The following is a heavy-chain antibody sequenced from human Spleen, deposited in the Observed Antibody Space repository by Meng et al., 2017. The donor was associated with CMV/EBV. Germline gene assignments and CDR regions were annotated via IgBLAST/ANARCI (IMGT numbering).Heavy chain of an antibody. J-gene: IGHJ4*02. CDR1: GGSISRISYY. CDR2: VYYTGSI. V-gene: IGHV4-39*07. CDR3: ARIQGVAAAGYYFDY. Sequence: SCTVSGGSISRISYYWGWIRQPPGKGLEWVGNVYYTGSIYYNPSLKSRLTIAVDTSKNQFSLKLSSVTAADTAMYYCARIQGVAAAGYYFDYWGQGTLVTVSS. D-gene: IGHD6-13*01.